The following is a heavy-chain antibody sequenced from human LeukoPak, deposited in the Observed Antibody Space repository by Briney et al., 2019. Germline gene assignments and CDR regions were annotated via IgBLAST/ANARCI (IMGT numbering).Heavy chain of an antibody. Sequence: GESLKISCKGSGYSFTSYWTGWVRQMPGKGLEWMGIIYPGDSDTRYSPSFQGQVTISADKSISTAYLQWSSLKASDTAMYYCARQSCGGDCPEEYYFDYWGQGTLVTVSS. CDR2: IYPGDSDT. CDR3: ARQSCGGDCPEEYYFDY. J-gene: IGHJ4*02. CDR1: GYSFTSYW. D-gene: IGHD2-21*02. V-gene: IGHV5-51*01.